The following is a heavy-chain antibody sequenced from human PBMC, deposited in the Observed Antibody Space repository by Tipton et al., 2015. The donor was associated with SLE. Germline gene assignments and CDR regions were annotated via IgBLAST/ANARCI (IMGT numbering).Heavy chain of an antibody. Sequence: TLSLTCTVAGGSISSYYWSWIRQPPGKGLEWIGYIYYSGSTNYNPSLKSRVTISVDTSKNQFSLKLSSVTAADTAVYYCARDLPLENWGQGTLVTVSS. V-gene: IGHV4-59*01. CDR3: ARDLPLEN. D-gene: IGHD5-24*01. CDR2: IYYSGST. J-gene: IGHJ4*02. CDR1: GGSISSYY.